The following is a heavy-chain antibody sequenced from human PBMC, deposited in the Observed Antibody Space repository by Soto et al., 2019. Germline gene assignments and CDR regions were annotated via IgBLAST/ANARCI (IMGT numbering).Heavy chain of an antibody. V-gene: IGHV3-21*01. J-gene: IGHJ4*02. CDR2: ISSSSSYI. D-gene: IGHD2-15*01. Sequence: GGSLRLSCAASGFTFSSYSMNWVRQAPGKGLEWVSSISSSSSYIYYADSVKGRFTISRDNAKNSLYLQMNSLRAEDTAVYYCTAVVVVAATPFDYWGRGTLVTVSS. CDR3: TAVVVVAATPFDY. CDR1: GFTFSSYS.